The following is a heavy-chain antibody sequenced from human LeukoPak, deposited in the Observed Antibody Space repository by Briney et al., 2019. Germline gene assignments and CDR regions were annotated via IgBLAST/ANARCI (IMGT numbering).Heavy chain of an antibody. CDR3: AKGRARFGEFDY. Sequence: GGSLRLSCAVSGFTFRNYGMSWVRQAPGKGLEWVSAISGSGGSTGYADSVKGRFTISRDNSKNTLYLQTNSLRAEDTAVYYCAKGRARFGEFDYWGQGTLVTVSS. D-gene: IGHD3-10*01. J-gene: IGHJ4*02. CDR1: GFTFRNYG. CDR2: ISGSGGST. V-gene: IGHV3-23*01.